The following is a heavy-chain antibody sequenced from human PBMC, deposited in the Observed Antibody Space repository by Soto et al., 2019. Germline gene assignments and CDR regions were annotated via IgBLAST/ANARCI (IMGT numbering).Heavy chain of an antibody. CDR3: ARGKAAAGTSGFDY. V-gene: IGHV4-34*01. J-gene: IGHJ4*02. D-gene: IGHD6-13*01. Sequence: SETLSLTCAVYGGSFSGYYWSWIRQPPGKGLEWIGEINHSGSTNYNPSLKSRVTISVDTSKNQFSLKLSSVTAADTAVYYCARGKAAAGTSGFDYWGQGTLVTVSS. CDR1: GGSFSGYY. CDR2: INHSGST.